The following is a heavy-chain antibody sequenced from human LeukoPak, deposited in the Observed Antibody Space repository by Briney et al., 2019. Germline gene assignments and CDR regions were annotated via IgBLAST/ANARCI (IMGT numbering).Heavy chain of an antibody. V-gene: IGHV3-23*01. CDR2: LSGGDLST. D-gene: IGHD3-10*01. J-gene: IGHJ6*03. CDR3: AKARGSAPHYYYMDV. Sequence: GGSLRLSCAASGFTFSNYAMSWVRQAAGKGLEWVSALSGGDLSTYYADSVKGRFTISRDTSKNTLYLHMNSLRAEDTAVYYCAKARGSAPHYYYMDVWGKGTTVTVSS. CDR1: GFTFSNYA.